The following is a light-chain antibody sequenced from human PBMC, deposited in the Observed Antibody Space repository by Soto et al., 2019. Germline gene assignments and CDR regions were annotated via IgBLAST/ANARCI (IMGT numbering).Light chain of an antibody. CDR1: SSDVGGYTY. J-gene: IGLJ2*01. CDR2: EVS. Sequence: QSALTQPPSASGSPGQSVTISCTGTSSDVGGYTYVSWYQQHPGKAPKFLIFEVSRRPSGVPDRFSGSKSGNTGSLTVSGLQADDEADYYCSSYAGSNNPVIFGGGTKLTVL. V-gene: IGLV2-8*01. CDR3: SSYAGSNNPVI.